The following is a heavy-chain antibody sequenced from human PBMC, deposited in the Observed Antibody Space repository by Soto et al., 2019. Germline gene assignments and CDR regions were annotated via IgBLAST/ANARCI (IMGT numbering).Heavy chain of an antibody. CDR2: IYYSGIT. D-gene: IGHD5-18*01. J-gene: IGHJ4*02. CDR1: GGSISSSGYY. CDR3: ASLFHVDIATTLNHF. V-gene: IGHV4-39*01. Sequence: SENLSLTCTVSGGSISSSGYYWGWIRQPPGKGLEWIGSIYYSGITYYNPSLKSRVSISVDTSKNQFSLKLSSVTAADTALYYCASLFHVDIATTLNHFWGQAILVTVSS.